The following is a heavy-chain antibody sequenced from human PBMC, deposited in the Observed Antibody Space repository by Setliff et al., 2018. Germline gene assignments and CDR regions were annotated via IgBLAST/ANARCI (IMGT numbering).Heavy chain of an antibody. CDR2: IYPDDSDT. V-gene: IGHV5-51*01. CDR3: AKDRTVVAGTSYFDY. D-gene: IGHD6-19*01. Sequence: GESLKISCKGSGYNFASYWIAWVRQMPGKGLEWMGIIYPDDSDTRYSPSFQGQVTISADKSISTAYLQWSSLKASDTAVYYCAKDRTVVAGTSYFDYWGQGILVTVSS. CDR1: GYNFASYW. J-gene: IGHJ4*02.